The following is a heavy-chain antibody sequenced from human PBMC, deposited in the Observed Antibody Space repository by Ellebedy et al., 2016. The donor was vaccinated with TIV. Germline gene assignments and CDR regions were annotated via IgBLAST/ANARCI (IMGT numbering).Heavy chain of an antibody. Sequence: MPSETLSLTCTVSGGSIRSSSYYWGWIRQPPGKGLEWIGSIYYSGSTYYNPSLKSRVTISGDTSKNQFSLRLSSVTAADTAVYYCARRKITVFGETDAFDIWGQGTVVTVSS. CDR3: ARRKITVFGETDAFDI. D-gene: IGHD3-3*01. CDR1: GGSIRSSSYY. V-gene: IGHV4-39*07. J-gene: IGHJ3*02. CDR2: IYYSGST.